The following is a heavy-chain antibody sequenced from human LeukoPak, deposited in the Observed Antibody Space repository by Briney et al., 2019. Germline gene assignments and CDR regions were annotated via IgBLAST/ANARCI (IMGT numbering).Heavy chain of an antibody. J-gene: IGHJ4*02. CDR3: ARAIAVAGPAIYYFDY. V-gene: IGHV4-39*01. D-gene: IGHD6-19*01. Sequence: SETLSLTCTVSAGSISSSSYYWGWIRQPPGKGLEWTGSIYYSGSTYYNPSLKSRVTISVDTSKNQFSLKLSSVTAADTAVYYCARAIAVAGPAIYYFDYWGQGTLVTVSS. CDR2: IYYSGST. CDR1: AGSISSSSYY.